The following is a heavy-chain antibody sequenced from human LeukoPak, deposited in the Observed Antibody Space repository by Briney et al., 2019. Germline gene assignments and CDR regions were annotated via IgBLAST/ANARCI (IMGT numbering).Heavy chain of an antibody. CDR3: ARGWGITMVRGATTYFDY. CDR2: INTNTGNP. V-gene: IGHV7-4-1*02. CDR1: GYTFTSYA. Sequence: ASVKVSCKASGYTFTSYAMNWVRQAPGQGLEWMGWINTNTGNPTYAQGFTGRFVFSLDTSVSTAYLQISSLKAEDTAVYYCARGWGITMVRGATTYFDYWGQGTLVTVSS. J-gene: IGHJ4*02. D-gene: IGHD3-10*01.